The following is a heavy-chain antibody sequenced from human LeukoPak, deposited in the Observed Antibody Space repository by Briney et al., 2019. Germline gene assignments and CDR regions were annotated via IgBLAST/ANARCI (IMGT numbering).Heavy chain of an antibody. CDR2: ISAYNGNT. CDR3: AREMATAMGYYFDY. Sequence: ASVKVSCKASGYTFTSYGSSWVRQAPGQGLEWMGWISAYNGNTNYAQKLQGRVTMTTDTSTSTAYMELRSLRSDDTAVYYCAREMATAMGYYFDYWGQGTLVTVSS. J-gene: IGHJ4*02. D-gene: IGHD5-18*01. CDR1: GYTFTSYG. V-gene: IGHV1-18*01.